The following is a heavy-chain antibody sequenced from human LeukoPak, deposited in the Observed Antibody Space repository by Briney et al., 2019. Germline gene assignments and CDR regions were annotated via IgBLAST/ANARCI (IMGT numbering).Heavy chain of an antibody. D-gene: IGHD1-26*01. CDR2: IYYSGST. CDR3: AREGDVVGATGLGPFDY. J-gene: IGHJ4*02. Sequence: SETLSLPCTVSGGSISSSYYYWGWIRQPPGKGLEWIGSIYYSGSTYYNPSLKSRVTISLDTSKNQFSLKLSSVTAADTAVYYCAREGDVVGATGLGPFDYWGQGTLVTVSS. V-gene: IGHV4-39*07. CDR1: GGSISSSYYY.